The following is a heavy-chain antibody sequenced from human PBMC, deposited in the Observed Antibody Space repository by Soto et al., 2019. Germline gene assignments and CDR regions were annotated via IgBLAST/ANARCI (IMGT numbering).Heavy chain of an antibody. Sequence: GGSLRLSCAASGFTFSNYAVTWVRQAPGKGLEWVSTISGSGGSTYYADSVKGRFTISRDNSKNTLYLQMNSLGAEDTAVYFCGRVPMEAAGTGIDYWGQGT. D-gene: IGHD6-13*01. CDR2: ISGSGGST. J-gene: IGHJ4*02. CDR1: GFTFSNYA. V-gene: IGHV3-23*01. CDR3: GRVPMEAAGTGIDY.